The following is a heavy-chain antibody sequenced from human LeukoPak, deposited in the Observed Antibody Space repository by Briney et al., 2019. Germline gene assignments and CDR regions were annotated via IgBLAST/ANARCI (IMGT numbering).Heavy chain of an antibody. CDR3: ATIAAPPEQNWFDP. V-gene: IGHV1-24*01. Sequence: ASVKVSCKVSGYTLTELSMHWVRQAPGKGLEWMGGFDPEDGETIYAQKFQGRVTMTEDTSTDTAYMELSSLRSEDTAVYYCATIAAPPEQNWFDPWGQGTLVTVSS. J-gene: IGHJ5*02. D-gene: IGHD6-6*01. CDR2: FDPEDGET. CDR1: GYTLTELS.